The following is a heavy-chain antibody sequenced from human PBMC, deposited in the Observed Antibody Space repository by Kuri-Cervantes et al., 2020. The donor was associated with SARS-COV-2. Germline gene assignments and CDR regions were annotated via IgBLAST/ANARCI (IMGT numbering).Heavy chain of an antibody. CDR3: ARRARSYELGGSYIDY. V-gene: IGHV4-39*01. CDR1: GGSISASTYY. CDR2: IYYSGST. D-gene: IGHD1-26*01. Sequence: GSLRLSCTVSGGSISASTYYWGWIRQPPGKGLEWIGGIYYSGSTYYNPSLKSRATISVDTSKNQFSLKLSSLTAADTAVYYCARRARSYELGGSYIDYWGQGTLVTVSS. J-gene: IGHJ4*02.